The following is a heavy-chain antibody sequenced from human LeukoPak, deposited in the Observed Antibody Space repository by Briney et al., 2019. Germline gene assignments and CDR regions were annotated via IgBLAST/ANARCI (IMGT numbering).Heavy chain of an antibody. CDR3: ARKKMAAAGKGAFDY. J-gene: IGHJ4*02. Sequence: GSLRLSCAASGFTFNIYSMYWVRQAPGKGLEWVASMPSDASSEYYADSVKGRFTISRDNSKNMLYLQINSLRAEDTAVYHCARKKMAAAGKGAFDYWGQGTLVTVSS. CDR2: MPSDASSE. V-gene: IGHV3-30*14. CDR1: GFTFNIYS. D-gene: IGHD6-13*01.